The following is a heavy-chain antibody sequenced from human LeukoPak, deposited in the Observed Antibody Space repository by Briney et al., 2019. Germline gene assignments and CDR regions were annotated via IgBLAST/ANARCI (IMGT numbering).Heavy chain of an antibody. CDR3: ARTFYCDSSGYYSDAFDI. CDR1: GGSISSGSYY. Sequence: SETLSLTCTVSGGSISSGSYYWSWIRQAAGKGLECIGRIYTSGSTNYNPSLKSRVTISVDTSKNQFSLKLSSVTAADTAVYYCARTFYCDSSGYYSDAFDIWGQGTMVTVSS. D-gene: IGHD3-22*01. J-gene: IGHJ3*02. CDR2: IYTSGST. V-gene: IGHV4-61*02.